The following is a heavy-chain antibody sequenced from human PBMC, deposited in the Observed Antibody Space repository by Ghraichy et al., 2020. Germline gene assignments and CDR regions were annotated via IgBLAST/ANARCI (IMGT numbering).Heavy chain of an antibody. J-gene: IGHJ1*01. V-gene: IGHV4-59*01. CDR2: IYYSGST. D-gene: IGHD3-22*01. CDR3: ASFSSGYYGAEYFQH. Sequence: SQTLSLTCTVSGGSISSYYWSWIRQPPGKGLEWIGYIYYSGSTNYNPSLKSRVTISVDTSKNQFSLKLSSVTAADTAVYYCASFSSGYYGAEYFQHWGQGTLVTVSS. CDR1: GGSISSYY.